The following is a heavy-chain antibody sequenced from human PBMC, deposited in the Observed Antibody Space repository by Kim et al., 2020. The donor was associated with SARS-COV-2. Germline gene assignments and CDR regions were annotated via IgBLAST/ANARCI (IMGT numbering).Heavy chain of an antibody. V-gene: IGHV1-46*01. J-gene: IGHJ5*02. Sequence: KFKGRVTMTRDTSTSTVYMELSSLRSEDTAVYYCARGLAVVANGDWFDPWGQGTLVTVSS. D-gene: IGHD6-19*01. CDR3: ARGLAVVANGDWFDP.